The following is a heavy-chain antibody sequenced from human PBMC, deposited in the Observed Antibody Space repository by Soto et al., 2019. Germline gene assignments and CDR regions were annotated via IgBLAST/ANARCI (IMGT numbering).Heavy chain of an antibody. Sequence: PGGSLRLSCAASGFTFSNYVMSWVRQAPGKGLEWVSSISNSGGSTYYADSVKGRFTISRDNAKKSLYLQMNDLRAEDTAVYYCARKDILNAIGDSWGQGTLVTVSS. D-gene: IGHD3-9*01. J-gene: IGHJ4*02. V-gene: IGHV3-23*01. CDR1: GFTFSNYV. CDR2: ISNSGGST. CDR3: ARKDILNAIGDS.